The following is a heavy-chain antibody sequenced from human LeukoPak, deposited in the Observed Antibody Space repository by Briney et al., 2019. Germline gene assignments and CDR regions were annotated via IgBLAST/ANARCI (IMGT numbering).Heavy chain of an antibody. Sequence: GRSLRLSCAASGFTFSNYGMHWVRQAPGKGLDWVAVISFDGSDIRYPDSVKGRFSISRDNSKNTLDLQMNSLRVEDTGVYYCAKDLREYSSVGGLIDYWGQGILVTVSS. CDR3: AKDLREYSSVGGLIDY. CDR2: ISFDGSDI. V-gene: IGHV3-30*18. J-gene: IGHJ4*02. CDR1: GFTFSNYG. D-gene: IGHD5-18*01.